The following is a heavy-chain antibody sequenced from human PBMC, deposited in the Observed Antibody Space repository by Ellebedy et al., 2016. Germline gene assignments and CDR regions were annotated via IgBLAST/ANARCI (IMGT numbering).Heavy chain of an antibody. J-gene: IGHJ4*02. CDR3: RQGHYADY. V-gene: IGHV3-23*01. Sequence: GESLKISXEASGFSFSAYAMNWVRQSPGKGLEWVSGFSGSGGSTYYADSVRGRFTISRDNSKHTVYLQMNSLRAEDTAVYYCRQGHYADYWGQGTLVTVSS. CDR2: FSGSGGST. CDR1: GFSFSAYA.